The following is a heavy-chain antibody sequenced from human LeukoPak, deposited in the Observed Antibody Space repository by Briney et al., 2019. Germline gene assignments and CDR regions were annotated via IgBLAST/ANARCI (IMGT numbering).Heavy chain of an antibody. J-gene: IGHJ5*01. CDR1: GGSFSTYY. D-gene: IGHD2-21*01. V-gene: IGHV4-59*12. CDR3: ARGGYSGRHCFDS. Sequence: SETLSLTCTVSGGSFSTYYWSWLRESPGEGGEWLGYIYVSGSTSYNPSLKSRVTISVDTSKNQFSLHLNSVTPADTALYYCARGGYSGRHCFDSWGQGTLVTVSS. CDR2: IYVSGST.